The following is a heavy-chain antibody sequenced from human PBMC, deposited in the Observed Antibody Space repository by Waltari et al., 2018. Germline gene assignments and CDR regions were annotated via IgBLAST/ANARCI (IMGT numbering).Heavy chain of an antibody. J-gene: IGHJ4*02. V-gene: IGHV4-39*01. CDR3: ARIYGSGSPIPSVDY. CDR2: IYHSGST. CDR1: GGSISRSNYY. Sequence: QLQLQESGPGLVKPSETLSLPCTVSGGSISRSNYYWGGIRQPPGKGLVWGASIYHSGSTYYNPSLKSRVTISVDTSKNQFSLKLTSVTAADTAVYYCARIYGSGSPIPSVDYWGQGTLVTVSS. D-gene: IGHD3-10*01.